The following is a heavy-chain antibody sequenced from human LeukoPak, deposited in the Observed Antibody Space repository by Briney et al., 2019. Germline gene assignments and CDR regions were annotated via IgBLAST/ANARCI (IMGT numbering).Heavy chain of an antibody. Sequence: PSQTLSLTCAVSGGSIRSGVYSWSWIRQPPGKGMEWIGYIYYGGSTYYTPSLKSRVTISVDTSKNQFSLKLSSVTAADTAVYYCARYYYDSSGRFDYWGQGTLVTVSS. CDR2: IYYGGST. CDR1: GGSIRSGVYS. D-gene: IGHD3-22*01. CDR3: ARYYYDSSGRFDY. J-gene: IGHJ4*02. V-gene: IGHV4-30-4*07.